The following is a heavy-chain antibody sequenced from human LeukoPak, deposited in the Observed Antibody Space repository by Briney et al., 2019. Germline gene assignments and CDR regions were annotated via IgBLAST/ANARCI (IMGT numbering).Heavy chain of an antibody. Sequence: GGSLRLSCAASGFTFSTYAMSWVRQAPGKGLEWVSYISGGSSFTYYVDSVKGRFTISRDNAKNSLYLQMNSLRAEDTAVYYCARGLGYSSGPNYWGQGTRVTVSS. V-gene: IGHV3-21*01. CDR2: ISGGSSFT. CDR1: GFTFSTYA. D-gene: IGHD6-19*01. J-gene: IGHJ4*02. CDR3: ARGLGYSSGPNY.